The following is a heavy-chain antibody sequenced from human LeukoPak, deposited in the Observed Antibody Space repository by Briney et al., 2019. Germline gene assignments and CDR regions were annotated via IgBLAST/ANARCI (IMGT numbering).Heavy chain of an antibody. D-gene: IGHD6-13*01. CDR1: GGSISSYY. CDR3: ARGYSSSWYFNWFDP. Sequence: SETLSLTCTVSGGSISSYYWSWIRQPPGKGLEWIGYIYYSGSTYYNPSLKSRVTISVDTSKNQFSLKLSSVTAADTAVYYCARGYSSSWYFNWFDPWGQGTLVTVSS. V-gene: IGHV4-59*08. J-gene: IGHJ5*02. CDR2: IYYSGST.